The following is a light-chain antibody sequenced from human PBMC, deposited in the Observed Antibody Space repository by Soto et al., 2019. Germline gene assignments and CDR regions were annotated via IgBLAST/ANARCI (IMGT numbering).Light chain of an antibody. J-gene: IGKJ1*01. CDR3: QQTYNTPQT. CDR2: AAS. CDR1: QSISSY. V-gene: IGKV1-39*01. Sequence: DIRMTQSASSLSASVGDRVTITSRASQSISSYLHWYQQKPGKAPKLLIYAASSLQSGVPSRFSGSGSGTDFTLTISSLQPEDFATYYCQQTYNTPQTFGQGTKVDIK.